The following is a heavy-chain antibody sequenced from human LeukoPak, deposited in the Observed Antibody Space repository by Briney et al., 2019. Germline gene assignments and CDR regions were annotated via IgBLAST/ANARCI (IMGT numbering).Heavy chain of an antibody. CDR3: AKDFEFKWQQPSDH. CDR2: ISGTGGNT. J-gene: IGHJ4*02. CDR1: GFSFSNYA. V-gene: IGHV3-23*01. Sequence: GGSLRLSCAVSGFSFSNYAMSWVRQFPGKGLEWVSGISGTGGNTYYADSVKGRFTISRDNSKNMLYLRMNTLTAEDTAIYFCAKDFEFKWQQPSDHWGQGTPVTVSS. D-gene: IGHD1/OR15-1a*01.